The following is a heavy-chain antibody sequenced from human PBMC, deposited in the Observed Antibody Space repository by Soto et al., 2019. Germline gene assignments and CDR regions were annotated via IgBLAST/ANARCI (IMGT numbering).Heavy chain of an antibody. CDR3: ASVTFGGIVLAH. CDR2: IYFNGNT. D-gene: IGHD3-16*01. V-gene: IGHV4-59*01. CDR1: AASFSRYY. J-gene: IGHJ4*02. Sequence: SETLSLTCTVSAASFSRYYWTWIRQPPGKGLEWIGYIYFNGNTKYNPSLEGRLTISIDTSKKEFSLKLTSVTAADAAVYYCASVTFGGIVLAHWGQGTLVTVSS.